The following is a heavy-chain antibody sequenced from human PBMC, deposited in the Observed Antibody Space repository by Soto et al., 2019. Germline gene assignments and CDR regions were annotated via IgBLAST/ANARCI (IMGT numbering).Heavy chain of an antibody. J-gene: IGHJ6*02. CDR2: IMPIFATP. CDR1: GGTFSTSA. V-gene: IGHV1-69*12. D-gene: IGHD3-3*02. Sequence: QVQLMQSGAEVQKPGSSVKVSCKASGGTFSTSAISWVRQAPGEGLEWVGGIMPIFATPDYAQKFQGRATISADEATATAYLELTSLTTDDTAVYYCARDKDRQQLGGNYYYILDVWGQGTAITVSS. CDR3: ARDKDRQQLGGNYYYILDV.